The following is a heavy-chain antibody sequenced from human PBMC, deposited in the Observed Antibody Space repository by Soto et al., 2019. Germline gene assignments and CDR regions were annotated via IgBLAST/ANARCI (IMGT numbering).Heavy chain of an antibody. CDR1: GGSISSYY. Sequence: SETLSLTCTVSGGSISSYYWSWIRQPPGKGLEWIGYIFYTGSTDYNPSLKSRVTISVDTSKTEFSLKLTSVTAAAPAVYYCARVDSGWHDYWGQGTLVTVSA. D-gene: IGHD6-19*01. CDR3: ARVDSGWHDY. V-gene: IGHV4-59*01. J-gene: IGHJ4*02. CDR2: IFYTGST.